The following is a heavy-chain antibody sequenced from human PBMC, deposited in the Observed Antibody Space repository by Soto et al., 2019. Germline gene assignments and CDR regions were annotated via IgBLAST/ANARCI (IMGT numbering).Heavy chain of an antibody. V-gene: IGHV3-33*01. D-gene: IGHD3-16*01. CDR2: IWYDGSNK. CDR3: ARDLTPTRWFDP. CDR1: GFTFSSYG. Sequence: LRLSCAASGFTFSSYGMHWVRQAPGKGLEWVAVIWYDGSNKYYADSVKGRFTISRDNSKNTLYLQMNSLRAEDTAVYYCARDLTPTRWFDPWGQGTLVTVSS. J-gene: IGHJ5*02.